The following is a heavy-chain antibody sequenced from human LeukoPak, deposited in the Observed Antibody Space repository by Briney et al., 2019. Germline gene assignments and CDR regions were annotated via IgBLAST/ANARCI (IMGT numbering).Heavy chain of an antibody. CDR2: ISYDGSNK. CDR1: RFTFSSYA. D-gene: IGHD2-2*01. J-gene: IGHJ5*02. V-gene: IGHV3-30-3*01. Sequence: PGRSLRLSCAASRFTFSSYAMHWVRQAPGKGLEWVALISYDGSNKYYADSVKGRFTISRDNSKNTLYLQMNSLRAEDTAVYYCAKSPSYALPEWFDPWGQGTLVTVSS. CDR3: AKSPSYALPEWFDP.